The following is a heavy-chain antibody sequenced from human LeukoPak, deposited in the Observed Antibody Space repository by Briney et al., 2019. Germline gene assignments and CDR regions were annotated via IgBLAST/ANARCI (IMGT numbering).Heavy chain of an antibody. D-gene: IGHD5-18*01. J-gene: IGHJ6*02. V-gene: IGHV1-69*13. CDR1: GGTFSSYA. CDR2: IIPIFGTA. CDR3: ARVTYGYAHSNYYYGMDV. Sequence: GASVKVSCEASGGTFSSYAISWVRQAPGQGLEWMGGIIPIFGTANYAQKFQGRVTITADESTSTAYMELSSLRSEDTAVYYCARVTYGYAHSNYYYGMDVWGQGTTVTVSS.